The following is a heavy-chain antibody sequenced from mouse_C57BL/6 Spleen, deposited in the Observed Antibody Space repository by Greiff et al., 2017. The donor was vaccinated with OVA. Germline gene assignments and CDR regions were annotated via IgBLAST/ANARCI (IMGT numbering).Heavy chain of an antibody. CDR3: ARSYYKDYYAMDY. CDR1: GYTFTSYW. V-gene: IGHV1-64*01. Sequence: QVQLKQSGAELVKPGASVKLSCKASGYTFTSYWMHWVKQRPGQGLEWIGMIHPNSGSTNYNEKFKSKATLTVDKSSSTAYMQLSSLTSEDSAVYYCARSYYKDYYAMDYWGQGTSVTVSS. D-gene: IGHD2-12*01. CDR2: IHPNSGST. J-gene: IGHJ4*01.